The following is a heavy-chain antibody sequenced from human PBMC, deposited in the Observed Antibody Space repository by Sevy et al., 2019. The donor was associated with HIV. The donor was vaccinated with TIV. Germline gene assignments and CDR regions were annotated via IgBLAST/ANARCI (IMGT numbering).Heavy chain of an antibody. CDR3: VRHPGVASLYFDY. Sequence: GESLKISCKGSGYTFTNYWIGWVRQMPGKGLEWMGIIYPGDSDTRYSPSFQGQVTISADKSICTAYLQWNSLKASDTAIYYCVRHPGVASLYFDYWGQGILVTVSS. V-gene: IGHV5-51*01. J-gene: IGHJ4*02. D-gene: IGHD3-10*01. CDR1: GYTFTNYW. CDR2: IYPGDSDT.